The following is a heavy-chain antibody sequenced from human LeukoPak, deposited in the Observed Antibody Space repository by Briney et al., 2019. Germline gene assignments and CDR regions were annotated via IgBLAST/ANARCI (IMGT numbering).Heavy chain of an antibody. V-gene: IGHV6-1*01. CDR3: ARSPSSSWVHFFDY. J-gene: IGHJ4*02. CDR1: GDSVSSNSAA. CDR2: TYYRSKWYN. Sequence: SQTLSLTCAISGDSVSSNSAAWNWIRQSPSRGLEWLGRTYYRSKWYNGYAVSVKSRITINPVTSKNQFSLQLNSVTPEDAAVYYCARSPSSSWVHFFDYWGQGTLVTVSS. D-gene: IGHD6-13*01.